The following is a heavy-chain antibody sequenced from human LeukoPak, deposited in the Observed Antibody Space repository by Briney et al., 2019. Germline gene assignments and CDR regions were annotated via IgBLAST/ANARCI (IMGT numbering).Heavy chain of an antibody. J-gene: IGHJ5*02. Sequence: PGGSLRLSCAASGSTFSSYEMNWVRQAPGKGLEWVSYISSSGSTIYYADSVKGRFTISRDNAKNSLYLQMNSLRAEDTAVYYCASSHSSPWGVFDPSGQGTLVTVSS. CDR2: ISSSGSTI. CDR1: GSTFSSYE. V-gene: IGHV3-48*03. CDR3: ASSHSSPWGVFDP. D-gene: IGHD6-13*01.